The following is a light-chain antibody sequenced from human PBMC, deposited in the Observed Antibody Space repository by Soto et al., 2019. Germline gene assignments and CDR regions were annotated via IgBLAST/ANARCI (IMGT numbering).Light chain of an antibody. CDR1: QSVGSN. J-gene: IGKJ1*01. V-gene: IGKV3-15*01. Sequence: EIVMTQSPATLSVSPGDRAALSCRASQSVGSNLAWYQQKPGQAPRLLIYGASTRATGIPARFSGSGSGTEFTLTISSLQSEDFAIYFGQQYNNWPRTFGQGTKVEIK. CDR3: QQYNNWPRT. CDR2: GAS.